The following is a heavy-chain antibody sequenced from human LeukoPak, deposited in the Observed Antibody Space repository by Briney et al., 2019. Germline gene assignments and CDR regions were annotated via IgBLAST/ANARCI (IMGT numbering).Heavy chain of an antibody. CDR1: GFTFSSYS. D-gene: IGHD6-13*01. V-gene: IGHV3-21*01. CDR2: ISSSSSYI. Sequence: PGGSLRLSCAVSGFTFSSYSMNWVRQAPGKGLEWVSSISSSSSYIYYADSVKGRFTISRDNAKNSLYLQMNSLRAEDTAVYYCARGGQQTESSYYYYGMDVWGQGTTVTVSS. CDR3: ARGGQQTESSYYYYGMDV. J-gene: IGHJ6*02.